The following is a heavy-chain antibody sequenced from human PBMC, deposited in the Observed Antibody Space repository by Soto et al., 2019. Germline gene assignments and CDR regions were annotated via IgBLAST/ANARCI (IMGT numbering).Heavy chain of an antibody. D-gene: IGHD1-7*01. Sequence: SVKVSCKASGGTFSSYAISWVRQAPGQGLEWMGGIIPIFGTANYAQKFQGRVTITADESTSTAYMELSSLRSEDTAVYYCARDGGVELRRAFDYWGQGTLVTVSS. CDR2: IIPIFGTA. V-gene: IGHV1-69*13. CDR3: ARDGGVELRRAFDY. CDR1: GGTFSSYA. J-gene: IGHJ4*02.